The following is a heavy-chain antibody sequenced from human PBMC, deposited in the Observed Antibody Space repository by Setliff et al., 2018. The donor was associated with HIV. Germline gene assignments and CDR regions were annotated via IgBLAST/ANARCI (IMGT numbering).Heavy chain of an antibody. CDR2: IYYSGST. V-gene: IGHV4-61*10. J-gene: IGHJ4*02. Sequence: SETLSLTCTVSGGSISSGSYYWNWIRQPAGKGLEWIGYIYYSGSTNYNPSLKSRVTISVDTSKNQFSLKLSPVTAADTAVYYCARLVSSSSKFDSWGQGTLVTVSS. CDR1: GGSISSGSYY. CDR3: ARLVSSSSKFDS. D-gene: IGHD6-6*01.